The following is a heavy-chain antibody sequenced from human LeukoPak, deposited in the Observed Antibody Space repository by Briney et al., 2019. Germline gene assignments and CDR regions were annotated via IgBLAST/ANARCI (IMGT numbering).Heavy chain of an antibody. J-gene: IGHJ4*02. CDR3: ARELGEGTDY. Sequence: ASVKVSCKASGYTFTSYDINWVRQATGQGLEWMGWINPNSGGTNYAQKFQGRVTMTRDTSISTAYMELSRLRSDDTAVYYCARELGEGTDYWGQGTLVTVSS. CDR1: GYTFTSYD. V-gene: IGHV1-2*02. CDR2: INPNSGGT.